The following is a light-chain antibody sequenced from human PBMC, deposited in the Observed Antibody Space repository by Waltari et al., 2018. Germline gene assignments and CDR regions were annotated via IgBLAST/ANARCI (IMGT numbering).Light chain of an antibody. V-gene: IGLV2-14*01. Sequence: QSALAQPASVSGSPGQSITPPCTGTRTDVGAYHFLPWYQHHPGKAPKLILYDVSRWPSGVSNRFSGSKSGNTASLTISGLQAEGEADYYCSSYTTISTTVFGGGTKVTVL. CDR3: SSYTTISTTV. J-gene: IGLJ2*01. CDR2: DVS. CDR1: RTDVGAYHF.